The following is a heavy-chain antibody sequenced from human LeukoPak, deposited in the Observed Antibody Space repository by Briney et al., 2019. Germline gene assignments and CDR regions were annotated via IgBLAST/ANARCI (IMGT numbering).Heavy chain of an antibody. J-gene: IGHJ4*02. CDR2: INRSGST. CDR1: GGSLSYYY. CDR3: ARGGFACGGDCYVDY. V-gene: IGHV4-34*01. Sequence: KSSETLSLTCAVYGGSLSYYYWSWSRQPPEKGLEWIGEINRSGSTNYNPSLKSRVSISVDTSKNQFSLKLSSVTAADTAVYYCARGGFACGGDCYVDYWGQGTLVTVSS. D-gene: IGHD2-21*02.